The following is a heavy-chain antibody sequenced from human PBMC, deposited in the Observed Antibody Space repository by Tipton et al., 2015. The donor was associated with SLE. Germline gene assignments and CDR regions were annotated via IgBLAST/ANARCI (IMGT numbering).Heavy chain of an antibody. CDR2: IKQDGSEK. CDR3: ARALRGYSGYGTAY. CDR1: GFTFSRYW. V-gene: IGHV3-7*01. J-gene: IGHJ4*02. Sequence: SLRLSCAASGFTFSRYWMSWVRQTPGKGLEWVANIKQDGSEKYYVDSVKDRFTISRDNAKNSLYLQMNSLRAEDTAVYFCARALRGYSGYGTAYWGQGALVTVSS. D-gene: IGHD5-12*01.